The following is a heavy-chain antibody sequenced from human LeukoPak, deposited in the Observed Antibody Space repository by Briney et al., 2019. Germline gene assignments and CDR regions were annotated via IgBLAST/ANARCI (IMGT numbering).Heavy chain of an antibody. D-gene: IGHD6-13*01. V-gene: IGHV1-18*04. Sequence: ASVKVSCKASGYTFTSYGISWVRQAPGQGLEWMGWISAYNGNTNYAQKLQGRVTMTTDTSTSTAYMELRSVRSDDTAVYYCARALLYSSSWYNWFDRWGQGTLVTVSS. J-gene: IGHJ5*02. CDR1: GYTFTSYG. CDR2: ISAYNGNT. CDR3: ARALLYSSSWYNWFDR.